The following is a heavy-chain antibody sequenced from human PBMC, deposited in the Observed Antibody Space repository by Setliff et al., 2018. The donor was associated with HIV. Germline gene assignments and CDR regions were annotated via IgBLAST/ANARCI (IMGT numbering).Heavy chain of an antibody. CDR1: GFIFSSYW. V-gene: IGHV3-74*03. J-gene: IGHJ5*02. CDR3: ASGQWLGSLGHH. Sequence: GSLRLSCAASGFIFSSYWMYWVRQGPGKGLVWVSRINGDGITTTYADSVKGRFTISRDNAKNTLYLQMNSLRADDTAVYYCASGQWLGSLGHHWGQGTLVTVSS. CDR2: INGDGITT. D-gene: IGHD6-19*01.